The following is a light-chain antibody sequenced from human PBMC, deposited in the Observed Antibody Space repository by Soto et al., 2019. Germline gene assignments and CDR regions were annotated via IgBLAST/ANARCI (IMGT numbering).Light chain of an antibody. CDR2: DVS. Sequence: QSVLTQPASVSGPPGHSITISCTGTSSDVGGYNYVSWYQQHPGKAPKLMIYDVSNRPSGVSNRFSGSKSGNTASLTISGLQAEDEADYYCSSYTSSSTSYVFGTGTKVTVL. CDR3: SSYTSSSTSYV. V-gene: IGLV2-14*01. J-gene: IGLJ1*01. CDR1: SSDVGGYNY.